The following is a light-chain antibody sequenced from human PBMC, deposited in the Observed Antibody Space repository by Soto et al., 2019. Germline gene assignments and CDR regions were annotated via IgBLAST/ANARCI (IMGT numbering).Light chain of an antibody. Sequence: IVLTQSPGTLSLSPGERATLSCRASQSVSSSSLAWYQQKPGQAPRLLIYSASTRDTGIPDRFSGSGSGTDFTRTITILEPEDFAVYYCQQYGGSPLFTFGPGTKVDIK. CDR1: QSVSSSS. V-gene: IGKV3-20*01. CDR3: QQYGGSPLFT. CDR2: SAS. J-gene: IGKJ3*01.